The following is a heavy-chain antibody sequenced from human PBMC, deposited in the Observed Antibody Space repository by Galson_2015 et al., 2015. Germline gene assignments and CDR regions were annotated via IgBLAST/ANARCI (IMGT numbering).Heavy chain of an antibody. CDR2: K. J-gene: IGHJ4*02. D-gene: IGHD2-15*01. CDR3: ARDLACSGGSCYLFDN. Sequence: KHYADSVKGRFTISRDNSKNTLYLQMNSLRAEDTAVYYCARDLACSGGSCYLFDNWGQGTLVTVSS. V-gene: IGHV3-33*01.